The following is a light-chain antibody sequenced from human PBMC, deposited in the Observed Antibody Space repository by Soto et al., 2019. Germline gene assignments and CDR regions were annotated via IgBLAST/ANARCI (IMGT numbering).Light chain of an antibody. Sequence: DIQMTQSPASLSASVGDKITITCRSSQNLRTYLNWYQQKPGKAPKLLIYVTSTLQSGVPSRFSGGGSGTDFTLTISSLQPEDFATYYCQQSYSTPYTFGQGTKLEIK. V-gene: IGKV1-39*01. CDR2: VTS. CDR3: QQSYSTPYT. J-gene: IGKJ2*01. CDR1: QNLRTY.